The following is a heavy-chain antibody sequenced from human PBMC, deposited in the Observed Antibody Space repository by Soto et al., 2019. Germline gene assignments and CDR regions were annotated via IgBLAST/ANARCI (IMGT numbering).Heavy chain of an antibody. Sequence: ASVKVSCKASGYSFTRYAIHWVRQAPGQRLEWMGWIDSGNGNTKYSRNFHGRVIITRDTSANTVYMELNSLRSEDTAVYYCARDLYYYSSGYYSHSGQGTLVTVSS. J-gene: IGHJ4*02. V-gene: IGHV1-3*01. CDR3: ARDLYYYSSGYYSH. CDR2: IDSGNGNT. D-gene: IGHD3-22*01. CDR1: GYSFTRYA.